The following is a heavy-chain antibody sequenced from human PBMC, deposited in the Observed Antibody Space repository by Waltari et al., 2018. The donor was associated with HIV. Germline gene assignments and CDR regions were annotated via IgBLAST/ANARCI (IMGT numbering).Heavy chain of an antibody. CDR2: IIAVGSYV. V-gene: IGHV3-74*03. CDR1: GLTFGNNL. J-gene: IGHJ6*02. CDR3: ARDNYDFWSGSRRGHNYGMDV. Sequence: QLVESGGGLVQPGGSLRLSCRDSGLTFGNNLMHWVRHAPGKGLVCDSRIIAVGSYVSDANSVMGRCTGSRDNTKNTLCLQMNSLRPEDTALYYCARDNYDFWSGSRRGHNYGMDVWGQGTTVIVS. D-gene: IGHD3-3*01.